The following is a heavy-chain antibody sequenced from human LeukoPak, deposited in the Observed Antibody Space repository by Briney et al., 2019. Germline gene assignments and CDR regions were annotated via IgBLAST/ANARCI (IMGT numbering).Heavy chain of an antibody. Sequence: SGTLSLTCAVYGGSFSGYYWSWIRQPPGKGLEWIGEINHSGSTNCNPSLKSRVTISVDTSKNQFSLKLSSVTAADTAVYYCARSRYCSGGSRYSGYFQHWGQGTLVTVSS. CDR3: ARSRYCSGGSRYSGYFQH. CDR2: INHSGST. D-gene: IGHD2-15*01. V-gene: IGHV4-34*01. CDR1: GGSFSGYY. J-gene: IGHJ1*01.